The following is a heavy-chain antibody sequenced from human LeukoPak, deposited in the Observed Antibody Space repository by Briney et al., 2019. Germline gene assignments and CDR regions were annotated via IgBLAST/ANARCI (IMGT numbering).Heavy chain of an antibody. V-gene: IGHV4-34*01. CDR1: GGSFSGYY. J-gene: IGHJ5*02. D-gene: IGHD6-6*01. CDR3: ARLPSIAARKTRNWFDP. CDR2: INHSGST. Sequence: ETLSLTCAVYGGSFSGYYWSWIRQPPGKGLEWIGEINHSGSTNYNPSLKSRVTISVDTSKNQFSLKLSSVTAADTAVYYCARLPSIAARKTRNWFDPWGQGTLVTVSS.